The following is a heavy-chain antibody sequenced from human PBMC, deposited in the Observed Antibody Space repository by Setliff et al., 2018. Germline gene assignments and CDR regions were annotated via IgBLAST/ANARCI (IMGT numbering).Heavy chain of an antibody. D-gene: IGHD3-10*01. CDR3: ARDLIRGAPNWFDP. V-gene: IGHV3-33*08. J-gene: IGHJ5*02. Sequence: QPGGSLRLSCAASGFTFSTYRMHWVRQAPGKGLEWVAVIWDDGVKKYHADSVKGRFTISRDNAKSSLYLQMNSLRAEDTAVYYCARDLIRGAPNWFDPWGQGTLVTVSS. CDR1: GFTFSTYR. CDR2: IWDDGVKK.